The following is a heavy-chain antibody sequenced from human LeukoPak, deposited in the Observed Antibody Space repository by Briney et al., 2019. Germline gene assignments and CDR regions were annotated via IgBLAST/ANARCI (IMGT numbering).Heavy chain of an antibody. CDR3: ARDGIRSSWTAFDV. D-gene: IGHD6-13*01. J-gene: IGHJ3*01. CDR1: GFTFSSYS. Sequence: GGSLRLSCAASGFTFSSYSMNWVRQSPGKGLEWVSSISSSSSYIYYADSVKGRFTISRDNAKNSLYLQMNSLRAEDTAVYYCARDGIRSSWTAFDVWGQGTMVTVSS. CDR2: ISSSSSYI. V-gene: IGHV3-21*01.